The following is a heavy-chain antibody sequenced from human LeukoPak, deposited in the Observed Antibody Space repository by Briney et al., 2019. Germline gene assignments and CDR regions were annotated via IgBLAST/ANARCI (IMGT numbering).Heavy chain of an antibody. CDR2: ISGGGATT. CDR3: ARDGGGSLYGMDV. V-gene: IGHV3-23*01. J-gene: IGHJ6*02. D-gene: IGHD2-15*01. Sequence: PGGSLRLSCAASGFMFSSYGMSWVRQAPGKGLEWVSAISGGGATTYYPDSVKGHFTISRDNSKNTVYLQMNSLRAEDTAVYYCARDGGGSLYGMDVWGQGTTVTVSS. CDR1: GFMFSSYG.